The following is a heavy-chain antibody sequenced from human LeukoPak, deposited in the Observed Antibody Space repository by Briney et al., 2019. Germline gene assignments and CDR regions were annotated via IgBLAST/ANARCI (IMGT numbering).Heavy chain of an antibody. V-gene: IGHV1-18*04. Sequence: GASVKVSCKASGYTFTGYYMHWVRQAPGQGLEWMGWISAYNGNTNYAQKLQGRVTMTTDTSTSTAYMELRGLRSDDTAVYYCARDAGLYYDFWSGHPDYWGQGTLVTVSS. CDR1: GYTFTGYY. J-gene: IGHJ4*02. CDR2: ISAYNGNT. CDR3: ARDAGLYYDFWSGHPDY. D-gene: IGHD3-3*01.